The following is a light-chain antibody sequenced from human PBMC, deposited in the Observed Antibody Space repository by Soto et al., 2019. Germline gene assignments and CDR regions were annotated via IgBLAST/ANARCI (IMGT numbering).Light chain of an antibody. J-gene: IGKJ4*01. CDR1: QGISSY. V-gene: IGKV1-9*01. CDR2: AAS. Sequence: DIQLTQSPSVLSASVGDRVTITCRASQGISSYLAWYQQKQGKAPKLLIYAASTLQSGVPSRFSGSGSGTEFTLTISSLQPEDFATYYCQQLNSYPLTFGGGTKVEIK. CDR3: QQLNSYPLT.